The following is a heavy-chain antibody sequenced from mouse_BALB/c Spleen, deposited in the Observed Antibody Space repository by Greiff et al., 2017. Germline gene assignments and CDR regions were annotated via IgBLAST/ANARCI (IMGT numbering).Heavy chain of an antibody. CDR2: ISSGSSTI. CDR3: ARLRWAMDY. J-gene: IGHJ4*01. V-gene: IGHV5-17*02. D-gene: IGHD1-2*01. CDR1: GFTFSSFG. Sequence: EVKLMESGGGLVQPGGSRKLSCAASGFTFSSFGMHWVRQAPEKGLEWVAYISSGSSTICYADTVKGRFTISRDNPKNTLFLQMTSLRSEDTAMYYCARLRWAMDYWGQGTSVTVSS.